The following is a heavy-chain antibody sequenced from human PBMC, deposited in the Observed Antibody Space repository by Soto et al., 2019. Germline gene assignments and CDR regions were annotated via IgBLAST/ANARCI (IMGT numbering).Heavy chain of an antibody. Sequence: SETLSLTCAVYGGSFSGYYWSWIRQPPGKGLEWIGEINHSGSTNYNPSLKSRVTISVDMSKNQFSLKLSSVTAADTAVYYCARGGRQQLIPPPITYKIVDWGQGTLVTVSS. D-gene: IGHD6-13*01. V-gene: IGHV4-34*01. CDR2: INHSGST. CDR1: GGSFSGYY. J-gene: IGHJ4*02. CDR3: ARGGRQQLIPPPITYKIVD.